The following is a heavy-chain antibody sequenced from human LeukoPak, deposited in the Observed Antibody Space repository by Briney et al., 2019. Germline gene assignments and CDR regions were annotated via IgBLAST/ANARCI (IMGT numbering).Heavy chain of an antibody. CDR1: GFTFSSYA. J-gene: IGHJ4*02. D-gene: IGHD4-17*01. CDR2: ISYDGSNK. CDR3: ARWRGDDYGDYDCFDY. Sequence: GGSLRLSCAASGFTFSSYAMHWVRQAPGKGLEWVAVISYDGSNKYYADSVKGRFTISRDNSKNTLYLQMNSLRAKDTAVYYCARWRGDDYGDYDCFDYWGQGTLVTVSS. V-gene: IGHV3-30*04.